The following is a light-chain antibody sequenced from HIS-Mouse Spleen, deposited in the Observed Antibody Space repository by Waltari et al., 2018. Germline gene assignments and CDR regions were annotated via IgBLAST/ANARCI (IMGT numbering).Light chain of an antibody. V-gene: IGLV2-14*03. Sequence: QSALTQPASVSGSPGQSLTISCTGTSSYVGAYTSVPWYQQHPGKAPKLMIYDVSNRPSGVSNRFSGSKSGNTASLTISGLQAEDEADYYCSSYTSSSTYVFGTGTKVTVL. J-gene: IGLJ1*01. CDR1: SSYVGAYTS. CDR3: SSYTSSSTYV. CDR2: DVS.